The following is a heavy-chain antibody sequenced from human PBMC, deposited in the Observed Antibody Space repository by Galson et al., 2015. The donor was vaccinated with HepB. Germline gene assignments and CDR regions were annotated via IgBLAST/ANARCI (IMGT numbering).Heavy chain of an antibody. CDR3: ARGGVLWQQLGTVRYFDI. D-gene: IGHD6-13*01. CDR1: GGTFSSYA. Sequence: SVKVSCKASGGTFSSYAISWVRQAPGQGLEWMGGIIPIFGTANYAQKFQGRVTITADKSTSTAYMELSSLISEDTAVYYCARGGVLWQQLGTVRYFDIWGRGTLVTVSS. V-gene: IGHV1-69*06. CDR2: IIPIFGTA. J-gene: IGHJ2*01.